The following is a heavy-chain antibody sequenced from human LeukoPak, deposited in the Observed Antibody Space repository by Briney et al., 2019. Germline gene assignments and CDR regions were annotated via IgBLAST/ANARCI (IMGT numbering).Heavy chain of an antibody. D-gene: IGHD5-12*01. J-gene: IGHJ4*02. CDR2: IIASSGAT. CDR3: AKGGYDYVEMGYFDY. V-gene: IGHV3-23*01. Sequence: PGGSLRLSCAASGFSFGNYAMSWVRQAPGKGLEWVSLIIASSGATFYADSVKGRFTISGDNSKNTLYMQMNSLRAEDTALYYCAKGGYDYVEMGYFDYWGQGTLVTVSS. CDR1: GFSFGNYA.